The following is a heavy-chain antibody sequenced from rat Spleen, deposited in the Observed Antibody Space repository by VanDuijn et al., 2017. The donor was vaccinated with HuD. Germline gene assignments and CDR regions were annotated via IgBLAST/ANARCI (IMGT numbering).Heavy chain of an antibody. CDR2: ISYSGST. J-gene: IGHJ4*01. CDR1: DYSITSNF. V-gene: IGHV3-1*01. D-gene: IGHD1-2*01. CDR3: AKDMGRGSYQGVMDA. Sequence: EVQLQESGPGLVKPSQSLSLTCSVTDYSITSNFWGWIRKFPGNKMEWIGHISYSGSTSYNPSLKSRISITRDTSKNQFFLQVNSVTTEDTATYYCAKDMGRGSYQGVMDAWGQGASVTVSS.